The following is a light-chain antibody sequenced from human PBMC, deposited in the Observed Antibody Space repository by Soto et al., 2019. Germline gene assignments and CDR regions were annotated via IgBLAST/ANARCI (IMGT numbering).Light chain of an antibody. Sequence: AIEMTQSPSSLSASVGDRVTITCRASQGIRYDLGWYQQKPGKAPKVLIQAATSLQIGVPSRFSGSGSGTDFTLTISSLQPEDVAPDYCLQDYNYPPTFGGGTKVEIK. CDR1: QGIRYD. CDR3: LQDYNYPPT. CDR2: AAT. J-gene: IGKJ4*01. V-gene: IGKV1-6*02.